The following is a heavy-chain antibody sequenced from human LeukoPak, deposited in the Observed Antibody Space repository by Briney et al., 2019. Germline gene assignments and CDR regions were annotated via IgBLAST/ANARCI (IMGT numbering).Heavy chain of an antibody. J-gene: IGHJ6*03. CDR2: INSDGIRT. CDR3: ARGGSGSGYHYYYYYMDV. V-gene: IGHV3-74*01. Sequence: PGGSLRLSCAASGFTFNSFWMYWVRQVPVKGLLWVARINSDGIRTSHADCGQVRFTISRDNATTTLYLQMNSLRVEDTAVYYCARGGSGSGYHYYYYYMDVWGKGTTVTISS. D-gene: IGHD3-22*01. CDR1: GFTFNSFW.